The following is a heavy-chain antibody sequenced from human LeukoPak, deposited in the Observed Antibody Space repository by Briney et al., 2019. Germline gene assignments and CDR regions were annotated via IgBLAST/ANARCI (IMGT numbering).Heavy chain of an antibody. Sequence: SETLSLTCTVSGGSMSSYYWSWIRQPPGKGLEWIGYIYYSGSTNYNPSLKSRVTISVGTSKNQFPLKLSSVTAADTAVYYCASQSYGHFDYWGQGTLVTVSS. CDR1: GGSMSSYY. J-gene: IGHJ4*02. CDR3: ASQSYGHFDY. CDR2: IYYSGST. D-gene: IGHD3-10*01. V-gene: IGHV4-59*01.